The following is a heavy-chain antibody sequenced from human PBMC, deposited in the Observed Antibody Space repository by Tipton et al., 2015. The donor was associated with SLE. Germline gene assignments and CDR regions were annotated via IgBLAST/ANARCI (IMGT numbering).Heavy chain of an antibody. CDR2: INHSGST. V-gene: IGHV4-34*01. CDR3: ARDRAFYYGSGPDAFDI. J-gene: IGHJ3*02. D-gene: IGHD3-10*01. CDR1: GGSFSGYY. Sequence: TLSLTCAVYGGSFSGYYWSWIRQPPGKGLEWIGEINHSGSTNCNPSLKSRVTISVDTSKNQFSLKLSSVTAADTAVYYCARDRAFYYGSGPDAFDIWGQGTMVTVSS.